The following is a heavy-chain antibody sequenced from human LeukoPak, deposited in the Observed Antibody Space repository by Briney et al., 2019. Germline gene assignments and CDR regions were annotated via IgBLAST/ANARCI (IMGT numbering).Heavy chain of an antibody. CDR3: ARLRGQWLTPA. CDR1: GSSFTNYW. CDR2: IDPSDSYT. Sequence: GESLKISCKGSGSSFTNYWICWVRQMPGKGLEWMGRIDPSDSYTNYSPSFQGHVTISADKSISTAYLQWSSLKASDTAIYYCARLRGQWLTPAWGQGTLVTVSS. V-gene: IGHV5-10-1*01. D-gene: IGHD6-19*01. J-gene: IGHJ4*02.